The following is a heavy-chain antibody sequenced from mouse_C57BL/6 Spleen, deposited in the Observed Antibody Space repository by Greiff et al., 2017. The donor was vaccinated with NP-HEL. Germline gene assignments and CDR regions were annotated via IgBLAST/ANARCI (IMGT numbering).Heavy chain of an antibody. CDR3: ARTYSRENAMEY. V-gene: IGHV1-50*01. D-gene: IGHD2-5*01. Sequence: QVQLQQPGAELVKPGASVKLSCKASGYTFTSYWMQWVKQRPGQGLEWIGEIDPSDSYTNYNQKFKGKATLTVDTTSSTAYMRLSSLASEDSAVYCWARTYSRENAMEYWGQGTSVTVSS. J-gene: IGHJ4*01. CDR1: GYTFTSYW. CDR2: IDPSDSYT.